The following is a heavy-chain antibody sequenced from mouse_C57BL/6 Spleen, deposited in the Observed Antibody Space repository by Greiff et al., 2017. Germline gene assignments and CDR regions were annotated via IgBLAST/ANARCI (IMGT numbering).Heavy chain of an antibody. CDR3: ARRLYGFAY. CDR1: GYTFTSYW. V-gene: IGHV1-50*01. J-gene: IGHJ3*01. Sequence: VQLQQPGAELVKPGASVKLSCKASGYTFTSYWMQWVKQRPGQGLEWIGEIDPSDSYTNYNQKFKGKATLTVDTSSSTAYMQLSSLTSEDSAVYYCARRLYGFAYWGQGTLVTVSA. D-gene: IGHD2-12*01. CDR2: IDPSDSYT.